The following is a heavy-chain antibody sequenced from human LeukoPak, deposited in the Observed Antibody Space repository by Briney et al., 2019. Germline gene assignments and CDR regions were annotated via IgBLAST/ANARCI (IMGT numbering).Heavy chain of an antibody. CDR2: IYYSGRT. V-gene: IGHV4-59*02. CDR3: ASGYGDYSL. J-gene: IGHJ4*02. D-gene: IGHD4-17*01. CDR1: GGSVSTYY. Sequence: SETLPLTCAVSGGSVSTYYWTWIRQPPGKGLEWIGYIYYSGRTNYNPSLKSRVTISIDTSKNQFSLKLRSVTAADTAVYYCASGYGDYSLWGQGILVTVSS.